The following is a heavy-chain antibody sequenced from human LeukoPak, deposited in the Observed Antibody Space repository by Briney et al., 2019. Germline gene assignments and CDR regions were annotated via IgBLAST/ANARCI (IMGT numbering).Heavy chain of an antibody. CDR2: ISGSGGST. J-gene: IGHJ4*02. Sequence: PGGSLRLSCAASGFTFSSYAMSWVRQAPGKGLEWVSAISGSGGSTYYADSVKGRFTISRDNSKNTLYLQMNSLRAEDTAVYYCANWPVVIMRSDYFDYWGQGTLVTVSS. D-gene: IGHD3-22*01. CDR3: ANWPVVIMRSDYFDY. CDR1: GFTFSSYA. V-gene: IGHV3-23*01.